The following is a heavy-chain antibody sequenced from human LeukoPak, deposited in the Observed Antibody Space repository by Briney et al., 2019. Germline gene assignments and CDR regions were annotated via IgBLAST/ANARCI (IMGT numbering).Heavy chain of an antibody. CDR3: ATEPPPYNDFSDLDY. V-gene: IGHV3-7*05. D-gene: IGHD5-24*01. CDR1: GFTFGDYW. CDR2: IKQDGSEN. J-gene: IGHJ4*02. Sequence: TGGSLRLSCEASGFTFGDYWMTWVRQAPGKGLEGVANIKQDGSENHYVDSVKGRFTISRDNAKNSLYLQMSSLKTEDTAVYYCATEPPPYNDFSDLDYWGQGTLVTVSS.